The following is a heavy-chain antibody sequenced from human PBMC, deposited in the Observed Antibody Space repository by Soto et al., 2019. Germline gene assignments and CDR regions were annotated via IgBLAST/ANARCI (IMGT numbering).Heavy chain of an antibody. D-gene: IGHD6-6*01. CDR1: GFTFSSYE. V-gene: IGHV3-48*03. J-gene: IGHJ6*02. Sequence: EVQLVESGGGLVQPGGSLRLSCAASGFTFSSYEMNWVRQAPGKGLEWVSYISSSGSTIYYADSVKGRFTISRDNAKNSLYLQMNSLRAEDTAVYYCARGSSIAARRPYYYYGMDVWGQGTTVTVSS. CDR3: ARGSSIAARRPYYYYGMDV. CDR2: ISSSGSTI.